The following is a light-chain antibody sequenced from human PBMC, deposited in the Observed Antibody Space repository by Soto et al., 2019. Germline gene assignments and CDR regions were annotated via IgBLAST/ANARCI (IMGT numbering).Light chain of an antibody. CDR2: DVS. Sequence: QSALTQPASVSGSPGQSITISCTGTSSDVGGYNYVSWYQQHPGKAPKLMIYDVSNRPSGVSNRFSGSKSGNTASLTISGLQGDDEADYYCSSCTSNTTLDVFGGGTKVTVL. J-gene: IGLJ2*01. V-gene: IGLV2-14*01. CDR1: SSDVGGYNY. CDR3: SSCTSNTTLDV.